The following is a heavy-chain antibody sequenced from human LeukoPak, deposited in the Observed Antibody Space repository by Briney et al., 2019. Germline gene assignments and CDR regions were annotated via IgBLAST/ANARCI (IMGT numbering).Heavy chain of an antibody. V-gene: IGHV3-23*01. CDR1: GFKFSNYA. D-gene: IGHD6-19*01. J-gene: IGHJ4*02. CDR3: AKDRSYTSGWYDSFDS. CDR2: ISDLGGKT. Sequence: PGGSLRLSCEASGFKFSNYAMIWVRQAPGKGLEWVSTISDLGGKTFYADSVKGRFTISRDNSKSTLYVQMNSRRVEDTAIYFCAKDRSYTSGWYDSFDSWGQGTLVTVSS.